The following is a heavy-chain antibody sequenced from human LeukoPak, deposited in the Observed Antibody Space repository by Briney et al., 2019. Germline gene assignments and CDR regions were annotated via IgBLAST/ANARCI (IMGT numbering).Heavy chain of an antibody. V-gene: IGHV3-30*18. Sequence: GGSLRLSCAASGFTFSSYGMHWVRQAPGKGLEWVAVISYDGSNKYYADSVKGRFTISRDNSNNTLYLQMNSLSAEDTAMYYCAKVKMRGADYGDFWYFDVWGRGTLVIVSS. CDR2: ISYDGSNK. J-gene: IGHJ2*01. CDR3: AKVKMRGADYGDFWYFDV. D-gene: IGHD4-17*01. CDR1: GFTFSSYG.